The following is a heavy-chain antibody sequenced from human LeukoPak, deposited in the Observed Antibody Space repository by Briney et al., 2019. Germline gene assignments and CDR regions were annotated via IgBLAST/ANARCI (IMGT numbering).Heavy chain of an antibody. CDR3: ARDLPSTSNWELDY. V-gene: IGHV1-2*06. CDR2: INPNSGGT. Sequence: ASVKVSCXASGYTFIDYYIHWVRQAPGQGLEWMGRINPNSGGTDYAQNFQGRVTMTRDTSISTAYMELSRLRSDDTAVYYSARDLPSTSNWELDYWGQGTLVTVSS. D-gene: IGHD7-27*01. J-gene: IGHJ4*02. CDR1: GYTFIDYY.